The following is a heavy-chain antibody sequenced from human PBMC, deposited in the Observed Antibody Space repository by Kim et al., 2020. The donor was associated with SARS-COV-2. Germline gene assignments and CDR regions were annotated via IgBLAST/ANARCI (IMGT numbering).Heavy chain of an antibody. Sequence: FPGEVTITRDTSANTAYMELSSLRSEDTAVYYCARGVGHCSSTSCYHWFDPWGQGTLVTVSS. CDR3: ARGVGHCSSTSCYHWFDP. J-gene: IGHJ5*02. D-gene: IGHD2-2*01. V-gene: IGHV1-3*01.